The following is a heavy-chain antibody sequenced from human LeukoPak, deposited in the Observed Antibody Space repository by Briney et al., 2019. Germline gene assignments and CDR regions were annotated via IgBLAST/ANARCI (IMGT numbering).Heavy chain of an antibody. CDR1: GGSINTQSYY. CDR3: ARLTPSSYWFDP. V-gene: IGHV4-39*02. J-gene: IGHJ5*02. Sequence: SETLSLTCTVSGGSINTQSYYWVWIRQPPGKGLEWVGSIFYTGTTFHNPALESRVALSVDRSKNHFSLRLNALTAADTAVYYCARLTPSSYWFDPWGQGTLVTVSS. D-gene: IGHD2-15*01. CDR2: IFYTGTT.